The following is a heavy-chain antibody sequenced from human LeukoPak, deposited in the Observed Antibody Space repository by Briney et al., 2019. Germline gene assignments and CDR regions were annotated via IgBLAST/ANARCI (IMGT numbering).Heavy chain of an antibody. D-gene: IGHD3/OR15-3a*01. CDR3: ARGTGWYCDC. CDR2: IKEDGSEK. CDR1: GFTFNSYW. Sequence: GGSLRLSCAASGFTFNSYWMTWVRQAPGKGLEWVANIKEDGSEKYYVDSVKGRFTISRDSATNSLYLQMNSLRAEDTAVYYCARGTGWYCDCWGQGTLVTVSS. V-gene: IGHV3-7*01. J-gene: IGHJ4*02.